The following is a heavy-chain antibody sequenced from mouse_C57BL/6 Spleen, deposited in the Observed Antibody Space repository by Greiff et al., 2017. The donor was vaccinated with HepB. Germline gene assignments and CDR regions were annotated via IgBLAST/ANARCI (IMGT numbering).Heavy chain of an antibody. CDR1: GYTFTSYW. V-gene: IGHV1-55*01. J-gene: IGHJ4*01. CDR2: IYPGSGST. CDR3: ARWDSNYVAMDY. Sequence: VQLQQPGAELVKPGASVKMSCKASGYTFTSYWITWVKQRPGQGLEWIGDIYPGSGSTNYNEKFKSKATLTVDTSSSTAYMQLRSLTSEDSAVYYCARWDSNYVAMDYWGQGTSVTVSS. D-gene: IGHD2-5*01.